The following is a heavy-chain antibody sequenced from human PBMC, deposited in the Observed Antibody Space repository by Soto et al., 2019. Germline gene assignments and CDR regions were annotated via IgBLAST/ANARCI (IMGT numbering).Heavy chain of an antibody. V-gene: IGHV1-46*01. CDR1: GYTFTSYY. D-gene: IGHD3-22*01. CDR3: ARVGYYYDSSGYLDY. Sequence: QVQLVQSGAEVKKPGASVKVSCKASGYTFTSYYMNWVRQAPGQGLEWMGIINPSGGSTSYAQKFQGRVNMTRDTSTSTVYMELSSLRSEDTAVYYCARVGYYYDSSGYLDYWGQGPLVTVSS. CDR2: INPSGGST. J-gene: IGHJ4*02.